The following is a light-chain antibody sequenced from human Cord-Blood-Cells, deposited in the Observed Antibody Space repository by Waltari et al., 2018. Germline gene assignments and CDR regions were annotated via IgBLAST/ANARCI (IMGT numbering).Light chain of an antibody. Sequence: IQMTQSPSSLPASVVDRVTIPCRASQSISRYLNWYQQKPGKAPKLLIYAASSLQSGVLSRFSGSGSGTDFTLTISSLQPEDFATYYCQQSYSTPWAFGQGTKVEIK. CDR1: QSISRY. J-gene: IGKJ1*01. CDR3: QQSYSTPWA. V-gene: IGKV1-39*01. CDR2: AAS.